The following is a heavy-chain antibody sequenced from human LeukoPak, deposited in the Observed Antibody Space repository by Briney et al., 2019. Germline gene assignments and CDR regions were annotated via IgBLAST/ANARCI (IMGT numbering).Heavy chain of an antibody. CDR2: INHSGST. CDR1: GGSISSSNW. V-gene: IGHV4-4*02. Sequence: SETLSLTCAVSGGSISSSNWWSWVRQPPGKGLEWIGEINHSGSTNYNPSLKSRVTISVDTSKNQFSLKLSSVTAADTAVYYCARGPGFYGVVIMYYYYMDVWGKGTTVTVSS. CDR3: ARGPGFYGVVIMYYYYMDV. J-gene: IGHJ6*03. D-gene: IGHD3-3*01.